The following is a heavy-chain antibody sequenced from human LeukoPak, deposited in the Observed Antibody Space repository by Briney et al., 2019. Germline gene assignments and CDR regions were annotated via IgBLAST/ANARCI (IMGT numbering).Heavy chain of an antibody. J-gene: IGHJ4*02. V-gene: IGHV3-23*01. D-gene: IGHD3-3*01. CDR3: AKGDYDFWSGPLDY. Sequence: GGSLRLSCAASGFTFSSYAMSWVRQAPGKGLEWCSAISGSGGSTYYADSVKGRFTISRDNSKNTLYLQMNSLRAEDTAVYYCAKGDYDFWSGPLDYWGQGTLVTVSS. CDR2: ISGSGGST. CDR1: GFTFSSYA.